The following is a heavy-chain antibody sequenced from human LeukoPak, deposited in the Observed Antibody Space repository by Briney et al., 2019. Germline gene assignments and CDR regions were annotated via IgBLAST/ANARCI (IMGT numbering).Heavy chain of an antibody. D-gene: IGHD5-18*01. Sequence: GGSLRLSCAASGFTFSSYTMNWVRQAPGKGLQRVSTVSASSNIHYSDSVKGRFTISRDNARNSLYLQMNSLRDEDTAVYYCARDGLHTAHFDYWGQGTLVTVSS. J-gene: IGHJ4*02. V-gene: IGHV3-48*02. CDR1: GFTFSSYT. CDR3: ARDGLHTAHFDY. CDR2: VSASSNI.